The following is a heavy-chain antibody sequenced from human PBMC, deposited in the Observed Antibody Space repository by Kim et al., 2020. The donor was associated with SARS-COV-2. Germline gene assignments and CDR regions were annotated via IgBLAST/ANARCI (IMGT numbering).Heavy chain of an antibody. V-gene: IGHV1-18*01. D-gene: IGHD4-17*01. J-gene: IGHJ4*02. CDR3: ARDRLFDYGDYEIDY. Sequence: QKLQGRVTMTTDTSTSTAYMELMSLRSDDTAVYYCARDRLFDYGDYEIDYWGQGTLVTVSS.